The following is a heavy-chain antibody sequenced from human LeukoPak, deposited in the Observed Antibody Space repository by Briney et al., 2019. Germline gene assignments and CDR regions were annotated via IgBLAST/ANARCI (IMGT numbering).Heavy chain of an antibody. CDR3: AKDMAAYYYSSGNIDY. CDR1: GFTFDDYA. D-gene: IGHD3-10*01. J-gene: IGHJ4*02. V-gene: IGHV3-43D*03. CDR2: ISWDGGST. Sequence: GGSLRLSCAASGFTFDDYAMHWVRQAPGKGLEWVSFISWDGGSTYYADSVKGRFTISRDNSKNSLYLQMNSLRAEDAALYYCAKDMAAYYYSSGNIDYWGQGTLVTVSS.